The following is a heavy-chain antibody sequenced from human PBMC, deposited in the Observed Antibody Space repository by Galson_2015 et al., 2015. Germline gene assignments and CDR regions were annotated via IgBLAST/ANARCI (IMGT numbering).Heavy chain of an antibody. V-gene: IGHV5-51*01. CDR2: YPGDSDT. D-gene: IGHD7-27*01. J-gene: IGHJ4*02. Sequence: YPGDSDTRYSPSFQGQVTISADKSISTAYLQWSSLKASDTAMYYCARLLSPGEPAYFDYWGQGTLVTVSS. CDR3: ARLLSPGEPAYFDY.